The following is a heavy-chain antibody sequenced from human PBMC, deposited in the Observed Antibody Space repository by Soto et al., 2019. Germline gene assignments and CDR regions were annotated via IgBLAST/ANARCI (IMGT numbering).Heavy chain of an antibody. CDR3: ALSPSPYSSINSDYGSRGYYYGMDV. CDR1: GFTFSSYA. J-gene: IGHJ6*02. Sequence: LRLSCAASGFTFSSYAMSWVRQAPGKGLEWVSAISGSGGSTYYADSVKGRFTISRDNSKNTLYLQMNSLRAEDTAVYYCALSPSPYSSINSDYGSRGYYYGMDVWGQGTTVTVSS. D-gene: IGHD4-17*01. CDR2: ISGSGGST. V-gene: IGHV3-23*01.